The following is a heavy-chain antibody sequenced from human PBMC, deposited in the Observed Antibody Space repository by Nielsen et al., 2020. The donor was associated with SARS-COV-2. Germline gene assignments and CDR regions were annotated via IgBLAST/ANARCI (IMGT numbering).Heavy chain of an antibody. CDR1: GGSISSGDYY. CDR3: ARTTVTTAFDY. J-gene: IGHJ6*04. Sequence: SETLSLTCTVSGGSISSGDYYWNWVRQPPGKGLEWIGHIYYSGSTYYNPSLKSRATISEDTSKNQFSLNLSSVTAADTAVYYCARTTVTTAFDYWGKGTTVTVSS. V-gene: IGHV4-30-4*01. CDR2: IYYSGST. D-gene: IGHD4-17*01.